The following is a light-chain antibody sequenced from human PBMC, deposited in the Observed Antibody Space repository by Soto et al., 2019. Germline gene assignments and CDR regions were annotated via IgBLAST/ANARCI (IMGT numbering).Light chain of an antibody. V-gene: IGKV1-9*01. J-gene: IGKJ5*01. CDR1: QGISSY. Sequence: DIQLTQSPSFLSASVGDRVTITCRASQGISSYLAWYQQKPGKAPKLLIYAASTLQSGVPSRFSGGGSGTEFTLTISSLQPEDFATYYCQQLNSYPLTFGQGTRLEIK. CDR2: AAS. CDR3: QQLNSYPLT.